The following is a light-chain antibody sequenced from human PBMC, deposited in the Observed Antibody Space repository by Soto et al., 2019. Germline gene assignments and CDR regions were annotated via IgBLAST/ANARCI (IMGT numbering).Light chain of an antibody. CDR3: QHRSNWPLT. Sequence: EIVLTQSPATLSLSPGERATLSCRASQSVSSYLAWYQQKPGQAPRLLIYDASNRATGIPARFSGSGSGTDFTLSITSLEPEDFAVYYCQHRSNWPLTFGGGTKVEIK. V-gene: IGKV3-11*01. CDR2: DAS. J-gene: IGKJ4*01. CDR1: QSVSSY.